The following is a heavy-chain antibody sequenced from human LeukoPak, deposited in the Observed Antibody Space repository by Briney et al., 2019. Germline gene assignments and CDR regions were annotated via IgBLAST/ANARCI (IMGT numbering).Heavy chain of an antibody. CDR1: GGSIRSYY. D-gene: IGHD3-3*01. Sequence: SETLSLTRRVSGGSIRSYYWSGIRQPAGKGREWIGRIYTTGNTDYNPSLNSRVTMSVDTSKNQFALNLSSVTAADTAVYYCARDARGWSGFDYWGQGTLVTVSS. CDR3: ARDARGWSGFDY. J-gene: IGHJ4*02. V-gene: IGHV4-4*07. CDR2: IYTTGNT.